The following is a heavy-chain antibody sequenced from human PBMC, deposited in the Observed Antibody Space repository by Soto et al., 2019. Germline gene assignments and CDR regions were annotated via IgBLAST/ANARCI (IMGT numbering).Heavy chain of an antibody. Sequence: SVKVSCKASGVTFSSYAISWVRQAPGQGLEWMGGIIPIFGTANYAQKFQGRVTITADESTSTAYMELSSVRSEDTAVYYCARSIAAALNWFDPWGQGNLVIVSS. CDR1: GVTFSSYA. CDR2: IIPIFGTA. V-gene: IGHV1-69*13. CDR3: ARSIAAALNWFDP. D-gene: IGHD6-13*01. J-gene: IGHJ5*02.